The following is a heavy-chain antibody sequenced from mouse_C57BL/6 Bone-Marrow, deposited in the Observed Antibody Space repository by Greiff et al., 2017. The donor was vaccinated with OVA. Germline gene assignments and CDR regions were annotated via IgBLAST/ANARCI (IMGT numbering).Heavy chain of an antibody. J-gene: IGHJ2*01. CDR3: TRSDSNYGDCDD. V-gene: IGHV1-15*01. D-gene: IGHD2-5*01. CDR1: GYTFPDYE. CDR2: IDPETGGT. Sequence: VQGVESGAELVRPGASVTLSCQASGYTFPDYEMHWVKQTPVHGLEWIGAIDPETGGTAYHQKFKGKAILTADKSSSTAYMELRSLTSEDSAVYYGTRSDSNYGDCDDWGQGTTRTVSS.